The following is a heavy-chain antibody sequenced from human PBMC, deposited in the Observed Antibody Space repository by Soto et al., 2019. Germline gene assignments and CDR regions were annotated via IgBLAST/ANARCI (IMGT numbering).Heavy chain of an antibody. CDR3: ARWVPPAAAGPQGGFDY. CDR1: GYSFTSYW. J-gene: IGHJ4*02. D-gene: IGHD6-13*01. CDR2: IYPGDSDT. V-gene: IGHV5-51*01. Sequence: GESLKISCKGSGYSFTSYWTGWVRQMPGKGLEWMGIIYPGDSDTRYSPSFQGQVTISADKSISTAYLQWSSLKASDTAMYYCARWVPPAAAGPQGGFDYWGQGTLVTVSS.